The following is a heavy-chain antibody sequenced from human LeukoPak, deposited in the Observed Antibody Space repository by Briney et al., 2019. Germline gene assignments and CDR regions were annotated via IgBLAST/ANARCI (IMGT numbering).Heavy chain of an antibody. Sequence: PGGSLRLSCAASGFPLSSHWMSWVRQAPGKGGEGGANIKQEGSEKYYVDSVKGRFTISRDNAKNSLYLQMNSLRAEDTAVYYCARRRYCRGDCYFGLGMDVWGQGTTVTVSS. J-gene: IGHJ6*02. CDR2: IKQEGSEK. V-gene: IGHV3-7*01. CDR1: GFPLSSHW. D-gene: IGHD2-21*02. CDR3: ARRRYCRGDCYFGLGMDV.